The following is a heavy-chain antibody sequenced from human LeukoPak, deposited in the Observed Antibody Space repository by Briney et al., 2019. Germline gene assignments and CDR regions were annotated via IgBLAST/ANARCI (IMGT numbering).Heavy chain of an antibody. V-gene: IGHV4-59*01. CDR3: ARGGYYYLDV. J-gene: IGHJ6*03. CDR2: IFYNGNT. Sequence: PSETLSLTCTASDGSMSPYYWSWIRQSPGKGLEWIAYIFYNGNTKYNPSLWSRVTISIDTSRNQFFLNLNSVTAADTAVYYCARGGYYYLDVWGKGTTVTVSS. CDR1: DGSMSPYY.